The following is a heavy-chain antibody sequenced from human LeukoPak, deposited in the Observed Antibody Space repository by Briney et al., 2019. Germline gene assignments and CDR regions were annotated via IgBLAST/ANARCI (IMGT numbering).Heavy chain of an antibody. Sequence: PSETLSLTCTLSRGSTSSAGHYWSSIRQHPGKGLEWIGYIYYSGSTYYNPSLKSRVTISVDTSKSQFSLKLSSVTAADTAVYYCASGGTPGLGNWGQGTLVTVSS. CDR1: RGSTSSAGHY. CDR3: ASGGTPGLGN. J-gene: IGHJ4*02. D-gene: IGHD1-26*01. CDR2: IYYSGST. V-gene: IGHV4-31*03.